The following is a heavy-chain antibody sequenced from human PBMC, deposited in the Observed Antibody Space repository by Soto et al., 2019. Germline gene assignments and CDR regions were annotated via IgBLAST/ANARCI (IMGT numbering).Heavy chain of an antibody. V-gene: IGHV1-69*04. CDR2: IIPILGIA. Sequence: ASVKVSCKASGGTFSSYTISWVRQAPGQGLEWMGRIIPILGIANYAQKFQGRVTITADKSTSTAYMELSSLRSEDTAVYYCARDLSTMVRGVTHNWFDPWGQGTLVTVSS. CDR3: ARDLSTMVRGVTHNWFDP. J-gene: IGHJ5*02. D-gene: IGHD3-10*01. CDR1: GGTFSSYT.